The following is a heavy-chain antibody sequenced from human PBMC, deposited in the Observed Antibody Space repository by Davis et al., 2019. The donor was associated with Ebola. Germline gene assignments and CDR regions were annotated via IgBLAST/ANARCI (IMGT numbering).Heavy chain of an antibody. J-gene: IGHJ6*02. CDR3: ARDNDDSSLYYYGMDV. Sequence: GESLKISCAASGFTFSTYSMSWVRQAPGKGLEWVSSISSDSDYIYYADSAKGRFTISRDNAKNSLYLQMNSLRAEDTAVYYCARDNDDSSLYYYGMDVWGQGTTVTVSS. V-gene: IGHV3-21*01. D-gene: IGHD3-22*01. CDR2: ISSDSDYI. CDR1: GFTFSTYS.